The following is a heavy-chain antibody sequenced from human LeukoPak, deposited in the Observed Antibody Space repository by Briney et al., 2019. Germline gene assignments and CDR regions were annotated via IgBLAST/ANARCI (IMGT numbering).Heavy chain of an antibody. CDR1: GGSISSGSYY. V-gene: IGHV4-61*02. J-gene: IGHJ4*02. D-gene: IGHD2-2*01. Sequence: SQTLSLTCTVSGGSISSGSYYWSWIRQPAGKGLEWIGRIYTSGSTNYNPSLKSRVTISVDTSKNQFSLKLSSVTAADTAVYYRARSIPAKYCSSTSCHPPYYFDYWGQGTLVTVSS. CDR2: IYTSGST. CDR3: ARSIPAKYCSSTSCHPPYYFDY.